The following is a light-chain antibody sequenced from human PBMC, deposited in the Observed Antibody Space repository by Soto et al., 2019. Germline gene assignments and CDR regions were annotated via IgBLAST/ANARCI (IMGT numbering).Light chain of an antibody. V-gene: IGKV3-15*01. CDR2: GAS. CDR1: QSVSSN. CDR3: QQYNNWQRT. Sequence: EIVMTQSPATRSVSPGERATLSCRASQSVSSNLAWYQQKPGQAPRLLIYGASTRATGIPARFSGSGSGTEFTLTISSLQSEDFAVYYCQQYNNWQRTFGQGTKVDIK. J-gene: IGKJ1*01.